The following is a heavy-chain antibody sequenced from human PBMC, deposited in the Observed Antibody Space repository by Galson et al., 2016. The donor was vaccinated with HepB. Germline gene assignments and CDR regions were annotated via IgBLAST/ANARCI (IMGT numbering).Heavy chain of an antibody. CDR2: INSDGSST. CDR1: GFTFSNYW. CDR3: ARDRYCSGGSCYPWEAYYYYGMDV. J-gene: IGHJ6*02. V-gene: IGHV3-74*01. Sequence: SLRLSCAASGFTFSNYWMHWVRQAPGKELVWVSRINSDGSSTSHADSVKGRFTISRDSAENTLYLQMNSLRAEDTAVYYCARDRYCSGGSCYPWEAYYYYGMDVWGQGTTVTVSS. D-gene: IGHD2-15*01.